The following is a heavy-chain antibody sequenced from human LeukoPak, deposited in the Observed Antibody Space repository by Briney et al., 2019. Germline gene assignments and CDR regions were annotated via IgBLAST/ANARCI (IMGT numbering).Heavy chain of an antibody. CDR2: IYYSGST. CDR1: GGSISSYY. D-gene: IGHD3-22*01. CDR3: ASYYDSSGYADAFDI. J-gene: IGHJ3*02. V-gene: IGHV4-59*01. Sequence: SETLSLTCTVSGGSISSYYWSWIRQPPGKGLEWIRYIYYSGSTNYNPSLKSRVTISVDTSKNQFSLKLSSVTAADTAVYYCASYYDSSGYADAFDIWGQGTMVTVSS.